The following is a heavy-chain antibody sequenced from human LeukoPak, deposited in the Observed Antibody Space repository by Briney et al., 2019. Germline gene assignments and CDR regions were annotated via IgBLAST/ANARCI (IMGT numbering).Heavy chain of an antibody. D-gene: IGHD6-19*01. Sequence: TSQTLSLTCTVSGASLSSYYWSWIRQSPGKRLEWIGYIYYNGSTTYNPSVKSRVTISVDTSKNQSSLKLSSVTAADTAVYYCARTKAVAGRELLDYWGQGTLVTVSS. V-gene: IGHV4-59*08. J-gene: IGHJ4*02. CDR1: GASLSSYY. CDR3: ARTKAVAGRELLDY. CDR2: IYYNGST.